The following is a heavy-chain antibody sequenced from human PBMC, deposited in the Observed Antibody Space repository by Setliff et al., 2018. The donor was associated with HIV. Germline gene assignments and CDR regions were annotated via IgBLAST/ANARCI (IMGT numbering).Heavy chain of an antibody. CDR1: GFSFSIYS. V-gene: IGHV3-48*01. CDR3: SRGPTIFGVVTYFDN. J-gene: IGHJ4*02. Sequence: GGSLRLSCAASGFSFSIYSMSWARQAPGKGLEWVSAISASGDSTYYADSVKGRFTISRDNAKNSLYLQTNSLRAEDTAVYYCSRGPTIFGVVTYFDNWGQGTLVTVSS. D-gene: IGHD3-3*01. CDR2: ISASGDST.